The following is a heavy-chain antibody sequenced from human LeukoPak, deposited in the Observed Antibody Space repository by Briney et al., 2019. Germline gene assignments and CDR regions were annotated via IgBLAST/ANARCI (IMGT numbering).Heavy chain of an antibody. J-gene: IGHJ6*03. CDR3: AKDSAFYYIDV. CDR2: ISWNSGSI. Sequence: PGRSLRLSCAASGFTFDDYAMHWVRHAPGKGLEWVSGISWNSGSIVYADSVKGRFTISRDNPKNSLYLQVNSLKGDDTAVYYCAKDSAFYYIDVWGKGTTVIISS. V-gene: IGHV3-9*01. CDR1: GFTFDDYA.